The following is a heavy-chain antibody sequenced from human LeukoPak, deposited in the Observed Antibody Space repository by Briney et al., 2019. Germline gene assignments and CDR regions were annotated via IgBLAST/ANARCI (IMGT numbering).Heavy chain of an antibody. CDR1: GFTFSSYA. J-gene: IGHJ4*02. Sequence: QAGGSLRLSCAASGFTFSSYAMSWVRQAPGKGLEWVSAISGGGGSTYYADSVKGRFTISRDNSKNTLYLQMISLRAEDTAVYYCATPDYGDYFFDYWGQGTLVTVSS. D-gene: IGHD4-17*01. CDR3: ATPDYGDYFFDY. CDR2: ISGGGGST. V-gene: IGHV3-23*01.